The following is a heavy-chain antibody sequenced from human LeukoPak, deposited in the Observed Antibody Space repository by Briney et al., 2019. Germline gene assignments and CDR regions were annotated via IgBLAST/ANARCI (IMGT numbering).Heavy chain of an antibody. D-gene: IGHD6-19*01. Sequence: PSETLSLTCTVSGGSISSYYWSWIRQPPGRGLEWIGYIYYSGSTNYNPSLKSRVTISVDTSKNQSSLKLSSVTAADTAVYYCARLPLAVAGTRYYYYYYMDVWGKGTTVTVSS. CDR1: GGSISSYY. V-gene: IGHV4-59*01. CDR3: ARLPLAVAGTRYYYYYYMDV. J-gene: IGHJ6*03. CDR2: IYYSGST.